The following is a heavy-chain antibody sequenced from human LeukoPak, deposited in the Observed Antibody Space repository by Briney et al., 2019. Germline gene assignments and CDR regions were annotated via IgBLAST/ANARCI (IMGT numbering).Heavy chain of an antibody. Sequence: GASVKVSCKASGYIFTSYVMHWVRQAPGQRLEWMGWINAGNGNTKYSQKFQGRVTISRDTSASIAYMDLSSLRSEDTAVYYCARDMPASGDFYYYGMDVWGQGTTVTVSS. CDR3: ARDMPASGDFYYYGMDV. D-gene: IGHD2-2*01. CDR2: INAGNGNT. J-gene: IGHJ6*02. V-gene: IGHV1-3*01. CDR1: GYIFTSYV.